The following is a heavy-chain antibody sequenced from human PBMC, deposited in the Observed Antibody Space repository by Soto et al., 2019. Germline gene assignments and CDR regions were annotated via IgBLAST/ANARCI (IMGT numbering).Heavy chain of an antibody. J-gene: IGHJ6*02. Sequence: GESLKISCKGSGYSFTSYWIGWVRQMPGKGLEWMGIIYPGDSDTRNSPSLQGQVTISADTSISTAYLQWTSLKASDTAMYYCARSRRGSYSSGWYSPSGYYNYGIDVWGQGTKVTVSS. CDR3: ARSRRGSYSSGWYSPSGYYNYGIDV. D-gene: IGHD6-19*01. V-gene: IGHV5-51*01. CDR2: IYPGDSDT. CDR1: GYSFTSYW.